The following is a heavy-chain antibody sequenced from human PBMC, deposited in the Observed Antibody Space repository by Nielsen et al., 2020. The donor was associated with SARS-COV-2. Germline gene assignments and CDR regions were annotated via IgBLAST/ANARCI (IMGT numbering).Heavy chain of an antibody. CDR3: ARAVAGTEDY. V-gene: IGHV2-70*11. J-gene: IGHJ4*02. CDR2: IDWDDDK. Sequence: TLSLTCSVSGGSVSSGSHYWSWIRQPPGKALEWLARIDWDDDKYYSTSLKTRLTISKDTSKNQVVLTMTNMDPVDTATYYCARAVAGTEDYWGQGTLVTVSS. D-gene: IGHD6-19*01. CDR1: GGSVSSGSHY.